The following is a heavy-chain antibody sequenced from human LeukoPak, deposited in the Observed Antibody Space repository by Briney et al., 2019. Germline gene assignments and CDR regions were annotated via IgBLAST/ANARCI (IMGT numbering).Heavy chain of an antibody. CDR2: ISYDGSNK. J-gene: IGHJ4*02. D-gene: IGHD3-10*01. V-gene: IGHV3-30-3*01. CDR3: ARDPFAGNMVRGVTVDY. CDR1: GFTFSSYA. Sequence: GGSLRLSCAASGFTFSSYAMHWVRQAPGKGLEWVAVISYDGSNKYYADSVKGRFTISRDNSKNTLYLQMNSLRAENTAVYYCARDPFAGNMVRGVTVDYWGQGTLVTVSS.